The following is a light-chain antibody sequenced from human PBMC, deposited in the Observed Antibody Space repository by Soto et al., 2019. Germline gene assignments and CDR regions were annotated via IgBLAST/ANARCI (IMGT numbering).Light chain of an antibody. CDR2: AAS. J-gene: IGKJ1*01. V-gene: IGKV3-15*01. CDR1: QSVSSN. CDR3: QQYNIWWA. Sequence: EIVMTQSPATLSVSPGERATLSCRASQSVSSNLAWYQQKPGQAPRLLIYAASTRATGIPARFSGSGSGTEFTLTISSLQSEDFAVYYWQQYNIWWAFGQGTKVEIK.